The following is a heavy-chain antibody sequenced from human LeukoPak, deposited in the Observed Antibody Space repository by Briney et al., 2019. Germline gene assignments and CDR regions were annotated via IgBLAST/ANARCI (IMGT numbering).Heavy chain of an antibody. CDR1: GDTFSSDD. J-gene: IGHJ3*02. V-gene: IGHV1-69*04. CDR2: IIPILGRP. CDR3: ARPYGSGSQFDAFDI. D-gene: IGHD3-10*01. Sequence: SVKVSCKASGDTFSSDDISWVRQAPGQGLEWVGRIIPILGRPTYVQKFQGRVTFTADKVTSTAYMELRSLISDDTAVYYCARPYGSGSQFDAFDIWGQGTMVTVSS.